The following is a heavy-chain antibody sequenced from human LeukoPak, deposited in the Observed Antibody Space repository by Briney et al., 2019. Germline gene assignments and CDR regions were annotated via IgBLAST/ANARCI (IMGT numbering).Heavy chain of an antibody. CDR1: GYTFPSYG. V-gene: IGHV1-8*03. Sequence: ASVKVSCKASGYTFPSYGISWVRQAPGQGLEWMGWMNPNSGNTGYAQKFQGRVTITRNTSISTAYMELSSLRSEDTAVYYCARGGYSHGYSAPPDYWGQGTLVTVSS. CDR3: ARGGYSHGYSAPPDY. CDR2: MNPNSGNT. J-gene: IGHJ4*02. D-gene: IGHD5-18*01.